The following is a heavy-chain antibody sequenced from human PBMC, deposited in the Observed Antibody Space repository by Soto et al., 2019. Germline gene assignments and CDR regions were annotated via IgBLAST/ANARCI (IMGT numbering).Heavy chain of an antibody. D-gene: IGHD6-6*01. J-gene: IGHJ4*02. Sequence: SETLSLTCTVSGGSVSSGSYYWSWIRQPPGKGLEWIGYIYYSGSTNYNPSLKSRVTISVDTSKNQFSLKLSSVTAADTAVYYCARDRLVYYFDYWAREPWSPSPQ. CDR1: GGSVSSGSYY. V-gene: IGHV4-61*01. CDR3: ARDRLVYYFDY. CDR2: IYYSGST.